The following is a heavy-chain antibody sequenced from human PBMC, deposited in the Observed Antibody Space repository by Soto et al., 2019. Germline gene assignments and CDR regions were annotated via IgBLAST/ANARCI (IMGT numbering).Heavy chain of an antibody. CDR3: VYCSRDSCRQSPFDS. V-gene: IGHV3-23*01. D-gene: IGHD2-15*01. Sequence: PGGSLRLSCAASGFTFRHYDLSWVRQAPGKGLEWVSAISGGGANTHYADSVQGRFTTTRDNSKNTLHLQMNSLRAEDTAVYYCVYCSRDSCRQSPFDSWGQGTLVTVSS. CDR1: GFTFRHYD. CDR2: ISGGGANT. J-gene: IGHJ4*02.